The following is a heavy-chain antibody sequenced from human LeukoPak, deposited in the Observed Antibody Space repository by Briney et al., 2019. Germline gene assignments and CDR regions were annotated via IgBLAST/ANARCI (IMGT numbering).Heavy chain of an antibody. CDR2: ISRSSSSI. J-gene: IGHJ4*02. D-gene: IGHD3-10*01. CDR1: GFDFSTHS. Sequence: GGSLRLSCAVSGFDFSTHSMNWVRQAPGKGLEWLAYISRSSSSIYYRDSVKGRFTISRDNSKNTLYLQMNSLRAEDTAVYYCARDSYGSGSYYTDYWGQGTLVTVSS. CDR3: ARDSYGSGSYYTDY. V-gene: IGHV3-48*01.